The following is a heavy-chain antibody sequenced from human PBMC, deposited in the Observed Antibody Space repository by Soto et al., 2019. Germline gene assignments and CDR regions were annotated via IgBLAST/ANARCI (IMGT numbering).Heavy chain of an antibody. V-gene: IGHV3-23*01. CDR3: AKFPDSSGYYFSDY. CDR1: GFTFSSYA. CDR2: ISGSGGST. Sequence: GGSLRLACAASGFTFSSYAMGWVRQAPGKGLEWVSAISGSGGSTYYADSVKGRFTISRDNSKNTLYLQMNSLRAEDTAVYYCAKFPDSSGYYFSDYWGQGTLVTVSS. D-gene: IGHD3-22*01. J-gene: IGHJ4*02.